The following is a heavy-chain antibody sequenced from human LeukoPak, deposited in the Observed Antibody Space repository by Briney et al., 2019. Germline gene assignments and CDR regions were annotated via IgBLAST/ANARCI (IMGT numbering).Heavy chain of an antibody. CDR3: ARGRYYDGFDY. CDR2: IYSGGST. CDR1: GFTVTNNY. D-gene: IGHD3-22*01. V-gene: IGHV3-66*02. Sequence: GGSLRLSCAVSGFTVTNNYMSWVRQAPGKGLEWVSIIYSGGSTYYADSVKGRFTISRDNSKNTLYLQTNSLRAEDTAIYYCARGRYYDGFDYWGQGTLVPVSS. J-gene: IGHJ4*02.